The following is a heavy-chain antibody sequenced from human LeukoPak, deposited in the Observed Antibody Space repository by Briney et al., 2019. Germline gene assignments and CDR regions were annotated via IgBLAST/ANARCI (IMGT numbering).Heavy chain of an antibody. Sequence: GGSLRLSCAASGFTFSSCAMSWVRQAPGKGLDWVSAISGSGGSTYYADSVKGRFTISRDNSKNTLYLQMNSLRAEDTAVYYCAKRRGLELLYYYYMDVWGKGTTVTVSS. CDR3: AKRRGLELLYYYYMDV. CDR1: GFTFSSCA. V-gene: IGHV3-23*01. D-gene: IGHD1-7*01. J-gene: IGHJ6*03. CDR2: ISGSGGST.